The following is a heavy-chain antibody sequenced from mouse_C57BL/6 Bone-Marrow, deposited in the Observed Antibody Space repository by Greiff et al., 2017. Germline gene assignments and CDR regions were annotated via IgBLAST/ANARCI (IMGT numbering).Heavy chain of an antibody. CDR3: ARGGLKRAMDY. V-gene: IGHV1-81*01. CDR2: IYPRSGNT. J-gene: IGHJ4*01. D-gene: IGHD3-1*01. CDR1: GYTFTSYG. Sequence: QVQLKQSGAELARPGASVKLSCKASGYTFTSYGISWVKQRTGQGLEWIGEIYPRSGNTYYNEKFKGKATLTADKSSSTAYMELRSLTSEDSAVYFCARGGLKRAMDYWGQGTSGTVSS.